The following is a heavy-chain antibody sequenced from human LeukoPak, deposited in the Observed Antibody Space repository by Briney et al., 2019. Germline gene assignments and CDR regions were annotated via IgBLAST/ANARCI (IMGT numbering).Heavy chain of an antibody. CDR1: GYTFTSYG. CDR3: ARVKGYCSGGSCYSGYNWFDP. CDR2: IIPILGIA. J-gene: IGHJ5*02. Sequence: SVKVSCKASGYTFTSYGISWVRQAPGQGLEWMGRIIPILGIANYAQKFQGRVTITADKSTSTAYMELSSLRSEDTAVYYCARVKGYCSGGSCYSGYNWFDPWGQGTLVTVSS. V-gene: IGHV1-69*04. D-gene: IGHD2-15*01.